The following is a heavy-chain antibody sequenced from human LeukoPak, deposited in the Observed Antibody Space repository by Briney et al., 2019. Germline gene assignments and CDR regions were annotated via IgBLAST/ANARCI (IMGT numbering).Heavy chain of an antibody. D-gene: IGHD3-3*01. V-gene: IGHV3-11*01. CDR3: ARESGYSDY. Sequence: PGGSLRLSCAASGFPFTSHWLSWFRQSPGRGLEWVSYISSSGSTIYYADSVKGRFTISRDNAKNSLYLQMNSLRAEDTAVYYCARESGYSDYWGQGTLVTVSS. CDR1: GFPFTSHW. J-gene: IGHJ4*02. CDR2: ISSSGSTI.